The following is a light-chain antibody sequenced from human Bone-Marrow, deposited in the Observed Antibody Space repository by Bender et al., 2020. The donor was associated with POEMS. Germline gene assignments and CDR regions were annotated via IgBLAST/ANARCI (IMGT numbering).Light chain of an antibody. V-gene: IGLV2-23*02. CDR1: GSDIGSYSL. J-gene: IGLJ1*01. CDR2: DVI. Sequence: QSALTQPASVSGTPGQSITISCTGTGSDIGSYSLVSWCQQHPGKAPKLIIYDVIYRPSGVSNRFSGSKSGNTASLTISGLQAEDEADYYCCSYAGTSPVYVFGTGTRVTVL. CDR3: CSYAGTSPVYV.